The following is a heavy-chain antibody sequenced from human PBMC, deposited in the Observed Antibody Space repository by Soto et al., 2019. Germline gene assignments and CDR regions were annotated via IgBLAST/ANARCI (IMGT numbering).Heavy chain of an antibody. Sequence: PGGSMRLSCAASEIIFGGYGMHWVRKATGKGLEWVSAISGSGGSTYYADSVKGRFTISRDNSKNTLYLQMNSLRAEDTAVYYCEKFPKLLINDAFDIWGQGTMVTVSS. J-gene: IGHJ3*02. CDR2: ISGSGGST. V-gene: IGHV3-23*01. D-gene: IGHD2-15*01. CDR1: EIIFGGYG. CDR3: EKFPKLLINDAFDI.